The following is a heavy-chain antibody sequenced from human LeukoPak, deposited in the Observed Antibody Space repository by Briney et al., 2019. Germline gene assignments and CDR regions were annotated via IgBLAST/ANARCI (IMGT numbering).Heavy chain of an antibody. V-gene: IGHV3-21*01. J-gene: IGHJ4*02. Sequence: GGSLRLSCAASGFTFSSYSMNWVRQAPGKGLEWVSSISSSSSYIYYADSVKGRFTISRDNAKNSLYLQMNSLRAEDTAVYYCAVDYDYWTAFFSGSRMTPKRGGQGTLVTVSS. CDR2: ISSSSSYI. CDR3: AVDYDYWTAFFSGSRMTPKR. CDR1: GFTFSSYS. D-gene: IGHD3/OR15-3a*01.